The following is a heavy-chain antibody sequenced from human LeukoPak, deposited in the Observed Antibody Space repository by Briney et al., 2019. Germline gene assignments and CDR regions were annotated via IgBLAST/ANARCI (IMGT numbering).Heavy chain of an antibody. Sequence: GGPLRLSCTASGFTFGDYAMSWVRQAPGKGLEWVGFIRSKAYDGTTEYAASVKGRFTISRDDSKSIAYLQMNSLKTEDTAVYYCTRVPSITMVRGVIIIFDYWGQGTLVTVSS. CDR3: TRVPSITMVRGVIIIFDY. J-gene: IGHJ4*02. CDR2: IRSKAYDGTT. V-gene: IGHV3-49*04. D-gene: IGHD3-10*01. CDR1: GFTFGDYA.